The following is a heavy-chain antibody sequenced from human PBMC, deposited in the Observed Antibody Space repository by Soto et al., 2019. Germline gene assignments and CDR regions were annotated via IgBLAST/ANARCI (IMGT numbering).Heavy chain of an antibody. J-gene: IGHJ6*03. CDR1: GFTFSSYA. D-gene: IGHD6-6*01. Sequence: GGSLRLSCAASGFTFSSYAMSWVRQAPGKGLEWVSAISGSGGSTYYADSVKGRFTISRDNSKNTLYLQMNSLRAEDTAVYYCAKDLEYSSSSYYYYYMDVWGKGITVTVSS. CDR3: AKDLEYSSSSYYYYYMDV. V-gene: IGHV3-23*01. CDR2: ISGSGGST.